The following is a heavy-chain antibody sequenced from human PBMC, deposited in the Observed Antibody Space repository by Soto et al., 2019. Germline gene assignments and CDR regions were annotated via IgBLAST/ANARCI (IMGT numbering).Heavy chain of an antibody. Sequence: QVQLVESGGGVVQPGKSLRLSCAASGFAFSRHAMHWVRQAPGKGLEWVAVVSYDGRNQFYADFVKGRFTISRANSKNTVLLQMNSLRAEETAVYQCARDFGDYYDSSGSTDAFTLWGQGTMFTVSS. CDR1: GFAFSRHA. CDR3: ARDFGDYYDSSGSTDAFTL. CDR2: VSYDGRNQ. V-gene: IGHV3-30*04. J-gene: IGHJ3*01. D-gene: IGHD3-22*01.